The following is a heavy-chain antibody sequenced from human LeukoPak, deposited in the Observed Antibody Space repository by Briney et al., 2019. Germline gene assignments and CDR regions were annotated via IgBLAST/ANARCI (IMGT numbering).Heavy chain of an antibody. J-gene: IGHJ4*02. CDR3: ARELPFDY. CDR1: GFTFSNYW. CDR2: IKSDGSRT. D-gene: IGHD2-15*01. V-gene: IGHV3-74*01. Sequence: GGSLRPSCEASGFTFSNYWMHWVRQAPGKGLVWVSRIKSDGSRTDYADSVKGRFTISRDNAKNTLYLQMDSLRAEDTAVYYCARELPFDYWGQGTLVTVSS.